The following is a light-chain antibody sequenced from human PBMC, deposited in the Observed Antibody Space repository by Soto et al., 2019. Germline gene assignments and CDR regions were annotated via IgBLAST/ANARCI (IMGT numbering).Light chain of an antibody. CDR3: CSYGGSYV. Sequence: LTQPASVSVSIVEATTISCTGTSSDVGSYNLVSWYQQHPGKAPKVMIYEVSKRPSGVSNRFSGSKSGNTASLTISGLQAEDEADYYCCSYGGSYVFGPGTKVTIL. CDR1: SSDVGSYNL. J-gene: IGLJ1*01. CDR2: EVS. V-gene: IGLV2-23*02.